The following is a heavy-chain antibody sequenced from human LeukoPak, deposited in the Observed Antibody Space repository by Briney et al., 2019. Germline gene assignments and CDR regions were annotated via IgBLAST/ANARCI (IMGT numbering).Heavy chain of an antibody. J-gene: IGHJ4*02. CDR2: ISAYNGNT. Sequence: GASVKVSCKASGYTFTSYGISWVRQAPGQGLEWMGWISAYNGNTNYTQKLQGRVTMTTDTSTSTAYMELRSLRSDDTAVYYCARVRESKLREGAGSGSYYDYFDYWGQGTLVTVSS. D-gene: IGHD1-26*01. CDR1: GYTFTSYG. CDR3: ARVRESKLREGAGSGSYYDYFDY. V-gene: IGHV1-18*01.